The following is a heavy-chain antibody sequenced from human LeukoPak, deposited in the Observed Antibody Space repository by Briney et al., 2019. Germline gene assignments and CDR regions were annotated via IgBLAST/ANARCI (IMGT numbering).Heavy chain of an antibody. J-gene: IGHJ4*02. CDR1: GGSISSGGYS. CDR3: ARGATVTSRAGFDY. CDR2: IYYSGST. Sequence: KPSETLSLTCAVSGGSISSGGYSWSWIRQPPGKGLECIGYIYYSGSTSYNPSLKSRVTMSVDTSKNQFSLGLNSVTAADTAVYYCARGATVTSRAGFDYWGQGTLVTVSS. D-gene: IGHD4-17*01. V-gene: IGHV4-61*08.